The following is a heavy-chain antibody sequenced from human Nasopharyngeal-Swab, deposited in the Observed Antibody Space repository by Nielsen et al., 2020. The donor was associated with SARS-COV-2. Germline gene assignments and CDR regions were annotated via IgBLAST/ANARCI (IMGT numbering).Heavy chain of an antibody. CDR1: GGSISSGGYS. J-gene: IGHJ3*02. D-gene: IGHD1/OR15-1a*01. Sequence: LSLTCAVSGGSISSGGYSWSWIRQPPGKGLEWIGYIYHSGSTYYNPSLKSRVTISVDRSKNQFSLKLSSVTAADTAVYYCARGTTFQDAFDIWGQGTMVTVSS. CDR3: ARGTTFQDAFDI. CDR2: IYHSGST. V-gene: IGHV4-30-2*01.